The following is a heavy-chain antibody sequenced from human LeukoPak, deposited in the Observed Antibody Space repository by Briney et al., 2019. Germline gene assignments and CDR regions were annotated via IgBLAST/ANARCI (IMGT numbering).Heavy chain of an antibody. V-gene: IGHV4-31*03. CDR2: IYYSGST. CDR1: GGSISSGGYY. D-gene: IGHD6-25*01. CDR3: ARHVASSGWAHFDY. Sequence: SQTLSLTCTVSGGSISSGGYYWSWIRQHPGKGLEWIGYIYYSGSTYYNPSLKSRVTISVDTSKNQFSLKLSPVTAADTAVYYCARHVASSGWAHFDYWGQGTLVTVSS. J-gene: IGHJ4*02.